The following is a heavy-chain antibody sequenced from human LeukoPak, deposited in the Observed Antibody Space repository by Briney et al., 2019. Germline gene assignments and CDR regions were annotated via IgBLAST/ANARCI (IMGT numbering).Heavy chain of an antibody. CDR2: ISSSSSYI. CDR1: GFTFSSYS. V-gene: IGHV3-21*01. CDR3: ARVLYGSGSYAPHYYYYGMDV. Sequence: GGSLRLSCAASGFTFSSYSMNWVRQAPGKGLEWVSSISSSSSYIYYADSVKGRFTISRDNAKNSLYLQMNSLRAEDTAVYYCARVLYGSGSYAPHYYYYGMDVWGQGTAVTVSS. J-gene: IGHJ6*02. D-gene: IGHD3-10*01.